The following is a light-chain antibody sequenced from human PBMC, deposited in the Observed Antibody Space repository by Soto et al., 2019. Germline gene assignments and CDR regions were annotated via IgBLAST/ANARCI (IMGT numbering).Light chain of an antibody. CDR3: SSYTSTSTYV. Sequence: QSALTQPASVSGSPGQSITISCTGTSSDVGGYNYVSWYQQYPGKAPKLMLYHVSNRPSGVSNRFSGSKSGNSASLTISGLQAEDEAEYYCSSYTSTSTYVFGTGTKVTVL. CDR1: SSDVGGYNY. V-gene: IGLV2-14*01. CDR2: HVS. J-gene: IGLJ1*01.